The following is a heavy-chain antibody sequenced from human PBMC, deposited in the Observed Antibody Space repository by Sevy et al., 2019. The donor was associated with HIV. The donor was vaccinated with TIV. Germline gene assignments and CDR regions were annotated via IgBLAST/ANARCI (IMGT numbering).Heavy chain of an antibody. V-gene: IGHV3-23*01. CDR1: GFTFSSYA. J-gene: IGHJ6*02. D-gene: IGHD3-3*01. CDR3: AKDKLFCGPCITIFGEDYGMDV. CDR2: ISGSGGST. Sequence: PGGSLRLSCAASGFTFSSYAMSWVRQAPGKGLEWVSAISGSGGSTYYADSVKGRFTISRDNSKNTLYLQMNSLRAEDTAVYYCAKDKLFCGPCITIFGEDYGMDVWGQGTTVTVSS.